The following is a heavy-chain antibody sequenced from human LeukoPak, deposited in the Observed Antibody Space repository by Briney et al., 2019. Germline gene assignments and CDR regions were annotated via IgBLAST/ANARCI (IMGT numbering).Heavy chain of an antibody. Sequence: PSETLSLTCAVYGGSFSGYYWSWIRQPPGKGLEWIGEINHSGSTNYNPSLKSRVTISVDTSKNQFSLKLSSVTAADTAVYYCARGPLRYCSGGSCNYFDYWGQGTLVTVSS. CDR1: GGSFSGYY. D-gene: IGHD2-15*01. V-gene: IGHV4-34*01. CDR3: ARGPLRYCSGGSCNYFDY. J-gene: IGHJ4*02. CDR2: INHSGST.